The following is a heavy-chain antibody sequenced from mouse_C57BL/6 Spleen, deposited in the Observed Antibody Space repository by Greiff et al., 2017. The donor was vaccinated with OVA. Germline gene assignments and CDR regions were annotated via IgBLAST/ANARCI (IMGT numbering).Heavy chain of an antibody. Sequence: QVHVKQSGAELVKPGASVKLSCKASGYTFTSYWMQWVKQRPGQGLEWIGEIDPSDSYTNYNQKFKGKATLTVDTSSSTAYMQLSSLTSEDSAVYYCAPITTVGAEGYFDYWGKGTTLTVSS. CDR3: APITTVGAEGYFDY. J-gene: IGHJ2*01. CDR2: IDPSDSYT. CDR1: GYTFTSYW. V-gene: IGHV1-50*01. D-gene: IGHD1-1*01.